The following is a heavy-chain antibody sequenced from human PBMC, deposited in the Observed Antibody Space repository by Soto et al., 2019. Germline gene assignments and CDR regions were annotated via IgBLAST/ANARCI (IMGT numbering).Heavy chain of an antibody. Sequence: PGESLKISCNASGYSFITYWIAWVRQMPGKGLEWMGIIYPGDSDTRYSPSFHGQVTISADKSISTACLQWSSLKASDTAMYYCARQSTGVAAAYYYYGMDVWGQGTTVTVSS. CDR3: ARQSTGVAAAYYYYGMDV. V-gene: IGHV5-51*01. D-gene: IGHD2-15*01. J-gene: IGHJ6*02. CDR1: GYSFITYW. CDR2: IYPGDSDT.